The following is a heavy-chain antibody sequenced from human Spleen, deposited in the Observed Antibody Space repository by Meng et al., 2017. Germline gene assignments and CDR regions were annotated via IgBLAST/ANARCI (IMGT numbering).Heavy chain of an antibody. V-gene: IGHV1-18*01. J-gene: IGHJ6*02. CDR3: ARVTGDRVYFNGMDV. CDR2: FNTYNLYT. CDR1: GYNFTNCG. D-gene: IGHD1-1*01. Sequence: ASVKVSCKAFGYNFTNCGFSLVRQAPGQGLEWVGWFNTYNLYTTYAQKFQGRVTMTIDRSTTTAYMELRSLRSDDTAVYYCARVTGDRVYFNGMDVWGQGTTVTVSS.